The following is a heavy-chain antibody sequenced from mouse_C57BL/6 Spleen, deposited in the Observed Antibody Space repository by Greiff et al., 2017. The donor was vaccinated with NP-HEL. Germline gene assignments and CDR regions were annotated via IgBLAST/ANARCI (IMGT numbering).Heavy chain of an antibody. V-gene: IGHV1-39*01. D-gene: IGHD1-1*01. CDR3: ASGGYYGSSHWYFDV. CDR1: GYSFTDYN. J-gene: IGHJ1*03. CDR2: INPNYGTT. Sequence: EVKLQESGPELVKPGASVKISCKASGYSFTDYNMNWVKQSNGKSLEWIGVINPNYGTTSYNQKFKGKATLTVDQSSSTAYMQLNSLTSEDSAVYYCASGGYYGSSHWYFDVWGTGTTVTVSS.